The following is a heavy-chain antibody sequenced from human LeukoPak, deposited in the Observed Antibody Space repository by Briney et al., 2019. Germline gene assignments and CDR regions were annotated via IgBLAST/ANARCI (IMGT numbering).Heavy chain of an antibody. CDR2: INPNSGGT. CDR3: ARDSIGGGYSGYDTGDY. J-gene: IGHJ4*02. Sequence: GASVKVSCKASGYTFTGYYMHWVRQAPGQGLEWMGWINPNSGGTNYAQKFQGRVTMTRDTSISTAYMELSRLRSDDTAVYYCARDSIGGGYSGYDTGDYWGQGTLVTVSS. D-gene: IGHD5-12*01. V-gene: IGHV1-2*02. CDR1: GYTFTGYY.